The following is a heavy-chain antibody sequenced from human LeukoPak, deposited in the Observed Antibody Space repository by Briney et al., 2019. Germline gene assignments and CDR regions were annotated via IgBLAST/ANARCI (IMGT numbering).Heavy chain of an antibody. J-gene: IGHJ4*02. V-gene: IGHV1-69*06. CDR1: GGTFSSYA. CDR2: IIPIFGTA. CDR3: ALAGLGGDKAYCGGDCYSDY. D-gene: IGHD2-21*02. Sequence: ASVKVSCKASGGTFSSYAISWVRQAPGQGLEWMGGIIPIFGTADYAQKFQGRVTITADKSTSTAYMELSSLRSEDTAVYYCALAGLGGDKAYCGGDCYSDYWGQGTLSPSPQ.